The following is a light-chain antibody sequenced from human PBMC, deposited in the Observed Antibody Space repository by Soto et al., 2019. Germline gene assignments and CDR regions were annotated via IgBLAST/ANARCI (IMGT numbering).Light chain of an antibody. Sequence: EIVLTQSPGTLSLSPGERATLSCRASQSVSSSYLAWYQQKPGQAPRLLIYGASSRATGIPDRFSGSGSGTDFTLTISRLEPEDFATYYCQQHNTYPPLTFGGGTKVEIK. CDR1: QSVSSSY. CDR2: GAS. V-gene: IGKV3-20*01. CDR3: QQHNTYPPLT. J-gene: IGKJ4*01.